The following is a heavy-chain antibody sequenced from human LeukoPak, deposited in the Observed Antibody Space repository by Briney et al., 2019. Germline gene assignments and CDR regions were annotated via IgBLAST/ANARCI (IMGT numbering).Heavy chain of an antibody. Sequence: GGSLRLSCAVSGLTLSNYGMSWVRQAPGKGLEWVAGISGSAGGTNYADSVKGRFTISRDNSKNTLYLQMNSLRAEDTAVYYCARERWELLNGMDVWGQGTTVTVSS. D-gene: IGHD1-26*01. CDR3: ARERWELLNGMDV. CDR1: GLTLSNYG. CDR2: ISGSAGGT. J-gene: IGHJ6*02. V-gene: IGHV3-23*01.